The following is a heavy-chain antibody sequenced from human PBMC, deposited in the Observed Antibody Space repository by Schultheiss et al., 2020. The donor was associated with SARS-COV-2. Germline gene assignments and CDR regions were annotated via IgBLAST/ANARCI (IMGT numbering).Heavy chain of an antibody. J-gene: IGHJ3*02. CDR2: IKQDGSEK. V-gene: IGHV3-7*03. D-gene: IGHD5-12*01. Sequence: GESLKISCAASGFTFSSYWMSWVRQAPGKGLEWVANIKQDGSEKYYVDSVKGRFTISRDNAKNSLYLQMNSLRAEDTAVYYCATPTKGYSGYDWGAFDIWGQGTMVTVSS. CDR3: ATPTKGYSGYDWGAFDI. CDR1: GFTFSSYW.